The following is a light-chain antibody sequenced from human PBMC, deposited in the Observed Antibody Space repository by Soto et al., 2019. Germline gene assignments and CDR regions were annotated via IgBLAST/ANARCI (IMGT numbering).Light chain of an antibody. CDR2: NTN. J-gene: IGLJ2*01. CDR3: VLYMGNGISV. Sequence: QTVVTQEPSSSVSPGGTVTLTCGLSAGSVSSRYYPSWYQQTPGQTPRTLLYNTNTRSSGVPDRFSGSILGNKAALPITGAQAEDESDYYCVLYMGNGISVFGGGTKVTVL. CDR1: AGSVSSRYY. V-gene: IGLV8-61*01.